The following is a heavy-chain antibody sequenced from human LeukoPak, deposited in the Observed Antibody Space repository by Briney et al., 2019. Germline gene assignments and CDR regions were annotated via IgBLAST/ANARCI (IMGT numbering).Heavy chain of an antibody. Sequence: PSQTLSLTCTVSGGSISSGGYYWSWIRQPPGKGLEWIGYIYYSGSTNYNPSLKSRVTLSVDTSKNQFSLKLTSVTAADTAMYYCARAKVAVLRDGIWNGFDYWGQGTLVTVSS. J-gene: IGHJ4*02. CDR1: GGSISSGGYY. CDR3: ARAKVAVLRDGIWNGFDY. CDR2: IYYSGST. V-gene: IGHV4-61*08. D-gene: IGHD1-1*01.